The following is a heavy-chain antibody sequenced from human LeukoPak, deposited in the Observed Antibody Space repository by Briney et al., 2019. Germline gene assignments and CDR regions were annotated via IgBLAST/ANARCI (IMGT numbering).Heavy chain of an antibody. D-gene: IGHD2-15*01. V-gene: IGHV1-18*01. CDR3: ARASYCSGGSCYSDY. CDR1: GYTFTSYS. J-gene: IGHJ4*02. Sequence: ASVKVSCKASGYTFTSYSISWVRQAPGQGLEWMGWISGYNGNTIYAQKVKGRVTMTTDTSTSTAYMELTSLKSDDTALYYCARASYCSGGSCYSDYCGQGTLVTVSS. CDR2: ISGYNGNT.